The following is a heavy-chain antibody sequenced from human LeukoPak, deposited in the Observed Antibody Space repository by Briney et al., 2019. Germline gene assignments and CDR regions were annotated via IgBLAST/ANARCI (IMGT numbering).Heavy chain of an antibody. V-gene: IGHV3-53*01. CDR2: FYVGGAT. J-gene: IGHJ4*02. CDR3: ARGDGYNFFDY. D-gene: IGHD5-24*01. Sequence: GGSLRLSCAVSGFSVTNNYMSWVRQAPGKGLEWVSVFYVGGATYYADSVKGRFTISRDNSENTLYLQMKSLRAEDTAVYYRARGDGYNFFDYWGQGTLVTVSS. CDR1: GFSVTNNY.